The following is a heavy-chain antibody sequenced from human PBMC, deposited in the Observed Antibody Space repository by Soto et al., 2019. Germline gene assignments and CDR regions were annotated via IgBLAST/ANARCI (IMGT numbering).Heavy chain of an antibody. D-gene: IGHD3-10*01. V-gene: IGHV1-69*06. Sequence: QVQLVQSGAEVKKPGSSVKVSCKASGGTFSSYAISWVRQAPGQGLEWMGGIIPIFGTANYAQKFQGRVTITADKSPSTAYMELSSLRYEDTAVYNCAREIEPVGDTVPTGRRLDPWGQGTLVTVSS. CDR1: GGTFSSYA. CDR2: IIPIFGTA. CDR3: AREIEPVGDTVPTGRRLDP. J-gene: IGHJ5*02.